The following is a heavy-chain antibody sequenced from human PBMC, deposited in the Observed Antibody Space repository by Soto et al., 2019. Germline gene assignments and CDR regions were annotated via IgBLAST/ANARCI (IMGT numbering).Heavy chain of an antibody. CDR3: ARTPWDGYTVYYFDY. D-gene: IGHD5-18*01. V-gene: IGHV4-4*02. CDR2: IYHSGST. CDR1: GGSISSSNW. Sequence: QVQLQESGPGLVKPSGTLSLTCAVSGGSISSSNWWSWVRQPPGKGLEWIGEIYHSGSTNYNPSPKRRFTLSVDKSKDPLSLKLSSVPAADTAVYSCARTPWDGYTVYYFDYWGQGTLVTVSS. J-gene: IGHJ4*02.